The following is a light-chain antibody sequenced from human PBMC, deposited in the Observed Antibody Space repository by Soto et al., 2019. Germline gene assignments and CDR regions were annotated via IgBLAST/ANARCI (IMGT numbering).Light chain of an antibody. CDR1: SSDVGSYNL. Sequence: QSVLTQPASVSGSPGQSITISCTGTSSDVGSYNLVSWYQQHPGKAPKLMIYEGSKRPSGVSNRFSGSKSGNTASLPISGLQAEDEADYYCCSYAGSSTFYVFGIGTKLTVL. J-gene: IGLJ1*01. V-gene: IGLV2-23*01. CDR2: EGS. CDR3: CSYAGSSTFYV.